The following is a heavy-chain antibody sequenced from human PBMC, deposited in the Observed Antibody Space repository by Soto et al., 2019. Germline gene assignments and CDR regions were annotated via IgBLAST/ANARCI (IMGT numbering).Heavy chain of an antibody. Sequence: PGGSLRLSCEASGFTFKIFAMGWVRQAPGQGLEWVSGISGSGESTYYTDSVKGRFTISRDDSKNTVYLQLSSLRAEDTAVYYCAKDGGITMFRGRARGFDIWGPGTMVTVSS. V-gene: IGHV3-23*01. CDR2: ISGSGEST. CDR3: AKDGGITMFRGRARGFDI. J-gene: IGHJ3*02. CDR1: GFTFKIFA. D-gene: IGHD3-10*02.